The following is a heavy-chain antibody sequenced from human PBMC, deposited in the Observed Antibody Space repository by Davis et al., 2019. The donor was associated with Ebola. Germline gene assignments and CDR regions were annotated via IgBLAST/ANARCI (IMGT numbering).Heavy chain of an antibody. J-gene: IGHJ4*02. V-gene: IGHV3-15*01. Sequence: GESLKISCAASGFTFKGAWMSWVRQAPGQGLEWVGRIKSKSDGGTTHYAAPVRGRFTISRDNDKKSMYLHMNNLRAEDTAVYYCARVRLGTRSTISYDSWGQGTPVTVSS. CDR3: ARVRLGTRSTISYDS. CDR2: IKSKSDGGTT. D-gene: IGHD2-2*01. CDR1: GFTFKGAW.